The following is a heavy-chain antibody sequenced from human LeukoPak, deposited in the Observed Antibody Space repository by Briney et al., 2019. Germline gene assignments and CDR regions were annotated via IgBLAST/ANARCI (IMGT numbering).Heavy chain of an antibody. J-gene: IGHJ3*02. CDR3: ARGGGGWPRAFDI. V-gene: IGHV4-59*01. CDR1: GGSISSYY. CDR2: IYYSGST. Sequence: SENLSLTCTVSGGSISSYYWSWIRQPPGKGLEWIGYIYYSGSTNYNPSLKSRVTISVDTSKNQFSLKLSSVTAADTAVYYCARGGGGWPRAFDIWRQGTMVTVSS. D-gene: IGHD2-15*01.